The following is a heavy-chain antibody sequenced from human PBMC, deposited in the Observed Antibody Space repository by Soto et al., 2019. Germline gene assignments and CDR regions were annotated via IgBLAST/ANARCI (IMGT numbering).Heavy chain of an antibody. Sequence: QVQLQESGPGLVKPSQTLSLTCTVSGGSISSGDYYWSWIRQPPGKGLEWIGYIYYSGSTYYNPSLKSRVTISVDTSKNQFSLKLSSVTAADTAVYYCARGGDYYGSGSEDAYYFDYWGQGTLLTVSS. CDR3: ARGGDYYGSGSEDAYYFDY. CDR1: GGSISSGDYY. J-gene: IGHJ4*02. V-gene: IGHV4-30-4*01. D-gene: IGHD3-10*01. CDR2: IYYSGST.